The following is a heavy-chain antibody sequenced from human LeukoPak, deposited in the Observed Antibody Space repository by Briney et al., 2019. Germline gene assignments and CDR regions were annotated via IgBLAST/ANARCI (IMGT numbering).Heavy chain of an antibody. CDR3: ARGGGYCSSTSCYQPGVLGWYFDL. CDR2: IIPIFGTA. V-gene: IGHV1-69*13. Sequence: SVKVSCKASGGTFSSYAISWVRHAPGQGLELMGGIIPIFGTANYAQKFQGRVTITADESTSTAYMELSSLRSEDTAVYYCARGGGYCSSTSCYQPGVLGWYFDLWGRGTLVTVSS. J-gene: IGHJ2*01. CDR1: GGTFSSYA. D-gene: IGHD2-2*01.